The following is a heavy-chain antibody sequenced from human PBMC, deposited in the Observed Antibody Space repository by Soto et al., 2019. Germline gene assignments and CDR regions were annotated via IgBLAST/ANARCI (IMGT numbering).Heavy chain of an antibody. CDR1: GFTFSNYG. CDR2: VSHDGQVQ. J-gene: IGHJ4*02. Sequence: QVQLVESGGGVVQPGRSLRLSCAASGFTFSNYGMQWVRQAPGKGLEWVAVVSHDGQVQYYADSVKGRFTISRDNSKNTLNLQMDSLRVEDTAVYYCTKEATPRIGNNFDYWGQGTLVLVSS. D-gene: IGHD2-15*01. CDR3: TKEATPRIGNNFDY. V-gene: IGHV3-30*18.